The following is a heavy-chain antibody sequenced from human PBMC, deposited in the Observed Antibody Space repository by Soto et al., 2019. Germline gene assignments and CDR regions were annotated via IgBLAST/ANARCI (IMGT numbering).Heavy chain of an antibody. CDR2: ISAYNGNT. D-gene: IGHD3-10*01. CDR1: GYTFTSYG. Sequence: GASVKVSCKASGYTFTSYGISWVRQAPGQGLEWMGWISAYNGNTNYAQKLQGRVTMTTDTSTSTAYMEPRSLRSDDTAVYYCARDRRTDITMVRGVHDYWGQGTLVTVSS. CDR3: ARDRRTDITMVRGVHDY. V-gene: IGHV1-18*01. J-gene: IGHJ4*02.